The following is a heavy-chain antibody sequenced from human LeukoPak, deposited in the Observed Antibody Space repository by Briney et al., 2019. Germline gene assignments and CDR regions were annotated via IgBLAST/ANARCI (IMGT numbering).Heavy chain of an antibody. CDR1: GYSISSGYN. CDR3: ARVEEGYGSGRRENYYYYYMDV. Sequence: SETLSLTCTVSGYSISSGYNWGWIRQPPGEGLEWIGSIYHSGSTYYNPSLKSRVTMSVDTSMNHFSLKLTSVTAADTAVYYCARVEEGYGSGRRENYYYYYMDVWGKGTTVTISS. J-gene: IGHJ6*03. D-gene: IGHD3-10*01. V-gene: IGHV4-38-2*02. CDR2: IYHSGST.